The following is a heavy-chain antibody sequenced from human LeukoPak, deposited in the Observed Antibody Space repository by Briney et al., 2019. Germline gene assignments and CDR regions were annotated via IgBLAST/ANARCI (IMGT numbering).Heavy chain of an antibody. CDR2: ISSSGSTI. CDR3: AELGITMIGGV. V-gene: IGHV3-48*03. CDR1: GFTFSNYE. Sequence: GGSLRLSCAASGFTFSNYEMNWVRQAPGKGLDRVAYISSSGSTIYYADSVKGRFTISRDNAKNSLYLQMNSLRAEDTAVYYCAELGITMIGGVWGKGTTVTISS. D-gene: IGHD3-10*02. J-gene: IGHJ6*04.